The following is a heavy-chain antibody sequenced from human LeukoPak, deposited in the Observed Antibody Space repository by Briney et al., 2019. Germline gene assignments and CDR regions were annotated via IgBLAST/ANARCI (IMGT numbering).Heavy chain of an antibody. Sequence: GGSLRLSCAASGFTFSDYYMSWVRQAPGKGVEWVSYISSSGSYTNYADSVKGRFTISRDNAKNSLYLQMNSLRAEDTAVYFCARGSGYYDRVLDYWGQGTLVTVSS. CDR2: ISSSGSYT. CDR3: ARGSGYYDRVLDY. V-gene: IGHV3-11*03. D-gene: IGHD3-22*01. CDR1: GFTFSDYY. J-gene: IGHJ4*02.